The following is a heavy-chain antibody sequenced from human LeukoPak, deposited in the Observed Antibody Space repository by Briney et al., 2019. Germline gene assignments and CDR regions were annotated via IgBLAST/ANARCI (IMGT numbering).Heavy chain of an antibody. CDR2: ISSSSSYI. J-gene: IGHJ4*02. V-gene: IGHV3-21*01. D-gene: IGHD6-19*01. Sequence: PGGSLRLPCAASGFTFSSYSMNWVRQAPGKGLEWVSSISSSSSYIYYADSVKGRFTISRDNAKNSLYLQMNSLRAEDTAVYYCARDRPWPSSGVLDYWGQGTLVTVSS. CDR1: GFTFSSYS. CDR3: ARDRPWPSSGVLDY.